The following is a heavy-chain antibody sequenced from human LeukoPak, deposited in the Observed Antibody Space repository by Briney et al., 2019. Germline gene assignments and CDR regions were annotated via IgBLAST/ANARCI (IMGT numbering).Heavy chain of an antibody. Sequence: GGSLRLSCAASGFTFSDYSMNWVRQAPGTGLEWVSSISSGGSYIYYAGSVKGRFTISRDNAKNSLYLQMNSLRAEDTAVYYCARDGPKYCSNGVCYAPVDPWGQGTLVTVSS. V-gene: IGHV3-21*01. D-gene: IGHD2-8*01. CDR1: GFTFSDYS. J-gene: IGHJ5*02. CDR3: ARDGPKYCSNGVCYAPVDP. CDR2: ISSGGSYI.